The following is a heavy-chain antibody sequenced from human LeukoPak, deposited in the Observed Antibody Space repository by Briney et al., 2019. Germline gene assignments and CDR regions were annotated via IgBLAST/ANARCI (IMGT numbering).Heavy chain of an antibody. D-gene: IGHD3-10*01. Sequence: SETLSLTCAVSGDSINSGGYSWSWIRQPPGKGLEWIGYIYHSGSTYYNPSLKSRPTISVDTSKNQFSLKLDSVTAADTAVYYCARARFGSLFDYWGQGTLVTVSS. CDR2: IYHSGST. J-gene: IGHJ4*02. CDR1: GDSINSGGYS. V-gene: IGHV4-30-2*05. CDR3: ARARFGSLFDY.